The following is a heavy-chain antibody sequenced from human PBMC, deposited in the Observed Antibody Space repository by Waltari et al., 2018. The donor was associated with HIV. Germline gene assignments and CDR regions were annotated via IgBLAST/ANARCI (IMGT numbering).Heavy chain of an antibody. V-gene: IGHV3-73*01. CDR2: MRSKANSYAT. J-gene: IGHJ6*02. D-gene: IGHD3-10*01. CDR1: GVPFRGHG. CDR3: TRQGGDIYYYYYGMDV. Sequence: EVQLVESGGGLVQPGGSLKLSCDASGVPFRGHGRHWVRQASGKGREWVGRMRSKANSYATAYAASVKGRFTISRDDSKNTAYLQMNSLKTEDTAVYYCTRQGGDIYYYYYGMDVWGQGTTVTVSS.